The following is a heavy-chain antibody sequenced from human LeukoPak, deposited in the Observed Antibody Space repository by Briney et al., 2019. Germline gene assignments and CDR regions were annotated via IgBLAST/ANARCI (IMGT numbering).Heavy chain of an antibody. CDR3: ARDPRIMRGYCSSTSCYGGIRAFDI. D-gene: IGHD2-2*01. CDR2: IIPIFGTA. V-gene: IGHV1-69*13. CDR1: GGTFSSYA. J-gene: IGHJ3*02. Sequence: GASVKVSCKASGGTFSSYAISWVRQAPGQGLEWMGGIIPIFGTANYAQKFQGRVTITADESTSTAYMELSSLRSEDTAVYYCARDPRIMRGYCSSTSCYGGIRAFDIWGQGTMVTVSS.